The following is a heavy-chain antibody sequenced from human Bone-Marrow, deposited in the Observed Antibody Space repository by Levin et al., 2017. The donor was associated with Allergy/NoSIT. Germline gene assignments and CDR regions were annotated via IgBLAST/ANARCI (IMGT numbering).Heavy chain of an antibody. CDR3: ARDETSWFDP. CDR2: IFPGTSTT. CDR1: GYSFSSYW. V-gene: IGHV5-51*01. D-gene: IGHD2-2*01. J-gene: IGHJ5*02. Sequence: GASVKVSCKGSGYSFSSYWIVWVRQMPGKGLDYMGTIFPGTSTTRYSPSFQGQVTISADKSTSTAFLQWSSLKASDTAMYYCARDETSWFDPWGQGTLVTVSS.